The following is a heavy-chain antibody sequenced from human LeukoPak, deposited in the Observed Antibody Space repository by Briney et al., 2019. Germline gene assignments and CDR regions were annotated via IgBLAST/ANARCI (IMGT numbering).Heavy chain of an antibody. Sequence: PGGSLRLSCAAFGFPLSSYAMSWVRQAPEKGLEWVSTISGSGGSTYYADSVKGRFTISRDNSKNTLYLQMNSLRAEDTAIYYCAKNPRYFDWCDYWGQGTLVTVSS. CDR2: ISGSGGST. CDR3: AKNPRYFDWCDY. V-gene: IGHV3-23*01. CDR1: GFPLSSYA. J-gene: IGHJ4*02. D-gene: IGHD3-9*01.